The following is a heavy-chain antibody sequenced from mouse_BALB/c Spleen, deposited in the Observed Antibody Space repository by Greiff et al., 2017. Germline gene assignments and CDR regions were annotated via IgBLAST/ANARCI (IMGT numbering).Heavy chain of an antibody. CDR2: ISNGGGST. D-gene: IGHD1-1*01. V-gene: IGHV5-12-2*01. CDR3: ARQNYGSSFAY. CDR1: GFTFSSYT. J-gene: IGHJ3*01. Sequence: EVQLVESGGGLVQPGGSLKLSCAASGFTFSSYTMSWVRQTPEKRLEWVAYISNGGGSTYYPDTVKGRFTISRDNAKNTLYLQMSSLKSEDTAMYYCARQNYGSSFAYWGQGTLVTVSA.